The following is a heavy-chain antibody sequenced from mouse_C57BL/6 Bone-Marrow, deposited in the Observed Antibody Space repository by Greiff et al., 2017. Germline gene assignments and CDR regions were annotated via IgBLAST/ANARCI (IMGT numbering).Heavy chain of an antibody. CDR3: ARDGWRFAY. D-gene: IGHD2-3*01. V-gene: IGHV5-4*01. CDR1: GFTFSSYA. Sequence: EVQLVESGGGLVKPGASLKLSCAASGFTFSSYAMPWVRQTPGKRLEWVGTISDGGSYTYYPDNVKGQFTISRDNAKNTLYLQMSHLKSEDTAMYYCARDGWRFAYWGQGTLVTVSA. CDR2: ISDGGSYT. J-gene: IGHJ3*01.